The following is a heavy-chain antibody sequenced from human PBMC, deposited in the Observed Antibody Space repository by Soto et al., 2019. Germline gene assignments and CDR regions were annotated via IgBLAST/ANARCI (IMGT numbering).Heavy chain of an antibody. CDR3: ARPSVVEGTYVAFDL. CDR1: GFSFRNYG. J-gene: IGHJ3*01. V-gene: IGHV3-33*01. Sequence: WGSLRLSCVGSGFSFRNYGMHWVRQAPDKGLEWVAVIWFDGSNPDYADSVKGRFTISRDNSKNTLYLHMNSLRAEDTALYSCARPSVVEGTYVAFDLSGQGTIVTVSS. CDR2: IWFDGSNP. D-gene: IGHD2-2*01.